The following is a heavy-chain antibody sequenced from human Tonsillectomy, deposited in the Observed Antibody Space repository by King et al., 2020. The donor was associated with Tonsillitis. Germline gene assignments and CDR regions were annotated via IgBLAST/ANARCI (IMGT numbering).Heavy chain of an antibody. Sequence: IRQPPGKGLEWIGYIYYTGITNYNPSLKSRVTISVDTSKNQFSLKLSSVTAADTALYYCEREDFRVVVGGMDVCCQGTTVIVSS. J-gene: IGHJ6*02. CDR2: IYYTGIT. D-gene: IGHD3-3*01. CDR3: EREDFRVVVGGMDV. V-gene: IGHV4-59*01.